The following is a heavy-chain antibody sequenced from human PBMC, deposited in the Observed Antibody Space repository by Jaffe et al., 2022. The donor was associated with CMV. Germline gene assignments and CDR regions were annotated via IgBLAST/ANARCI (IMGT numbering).Heavy chain of an antibody. CDR2: IWYDGSNK. CDR1: GFTFSSYG. CDR3: ARDSKGTLAFDI. Sequence: QVQLVESGGGVVQPGRSLRLSCAASGFTFSSYGMHWVRQAPGKGLEWVAVIWYDGSNKYYADSVKGRFTISRDNSKNTLYLQMNSLRAEDTAVYYCARDSKGTLAFDIWGQGTMVTVSS. V-gene: IGHV3-33*08. J-gene: IGHJ3*02.